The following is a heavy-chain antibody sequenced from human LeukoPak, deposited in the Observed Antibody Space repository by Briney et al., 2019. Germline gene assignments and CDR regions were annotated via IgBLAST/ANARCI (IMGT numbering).Heavy chain of an antibody. J-gene: IGHJ4*02. CDR2: ISAYNGNT. V-gene: IGHV1-18*01. Sequence: ASVKVCCKASGYTFTSYGISWVRQAPGQGLEWMGWISAYNGNTNYAQKLQGRVTMTTDTSTSTAYMELRSLRSDDTAVYYCARTIVVVPAADYWGQGTLVTVSS. CDR3: ARTIVVVPAADY. CDR1: GYTFTSYG. D-gene: IGHD2-2*01.